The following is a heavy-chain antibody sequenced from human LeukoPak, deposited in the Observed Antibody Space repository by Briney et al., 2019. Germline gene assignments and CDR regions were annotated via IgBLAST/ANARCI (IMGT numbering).Heavy chain of an antibody. CDR2: IWPGDSDT. Sequence: GESLKISCKGSGYIFTSYWIGWVRQVPGKGLECMGIIWPGDSDTRYSPSFQGQVTISADKTISTVYLRWSSLKVSDTAIYYCARRGRGDWFDPWGQGTLVTVSS. CDR1: GYIFTSYW. D-gene: IGHD1-26*01. V-gene: IGHV5-51*01. CDR3: ARRGRGDWFDP. J-gene: IGHJ5*02.